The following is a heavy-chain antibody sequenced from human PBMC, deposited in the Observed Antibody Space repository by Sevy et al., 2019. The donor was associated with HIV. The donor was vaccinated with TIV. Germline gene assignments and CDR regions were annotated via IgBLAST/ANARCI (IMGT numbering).Heavy chain of an antibody. CDR2: IFPGDSET. J-gene: IGHJ2*01. D-gene: IGHD3-16*01. CDR3: TRQPPCYASSDRGWYFDL. Sequence: GESLKISCKGSGDTFSNYWIGWVRQMPGKGLETMGIIFPGDSETRYSPSFQGHITISADKSITTAYLQWSDLKASDTAIYYCTRQPPCYASSDRGWYFDLWGRGTLVTVSS. V-gene: IGHV5-51*01. CDR1: GDTFSNYW.